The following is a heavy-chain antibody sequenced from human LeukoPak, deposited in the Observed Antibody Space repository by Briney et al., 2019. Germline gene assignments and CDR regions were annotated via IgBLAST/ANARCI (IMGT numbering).Heavy chain of an antibody. CDR3: ASYPYGGNFGFDY. D-gene: IGHD4-23*01. V-gene: IGHV4-39*07. Sequence: PSETLSLTCTVSGGSISSSSYYWGWLRQPPGQGLEWIGSIYYSGSTYYNPSLKSRVTISVDTSKNQFSLKLSSVTAADTAVYYCASYPYGGNFGFDYWGQGTLVTVSS. CDR2: IYYSGST. J-gene: IGHJ4*02. CDR1: GGSISSSSYY.